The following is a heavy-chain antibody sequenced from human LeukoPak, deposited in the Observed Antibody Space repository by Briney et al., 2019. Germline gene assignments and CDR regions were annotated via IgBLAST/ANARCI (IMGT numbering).Heavy chain of an antibody. D-gene: IGHD3-9*01. J-gene: IGHJ4*02. CDR1: GFTFSSYD. CDR2: ISGSGGST. V-gene: IGHV3-23*01. Sequence: GGSLRLSCAASGFTFSSYDMSWVRQAPGKGLEWVSAISGSGGSTYYADSVKGRFTISRDNSKNTLYLQMNSLRAEDTAVYYCAKADILTGHPSFDYWGQGTLVTVSS. CDR3: AKADILTGHPSFDY.